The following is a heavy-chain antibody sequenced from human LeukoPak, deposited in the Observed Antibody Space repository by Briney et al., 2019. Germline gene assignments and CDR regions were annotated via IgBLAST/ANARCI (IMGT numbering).Heavy chain of an antibody. Sequence: SSETLSLTCSVSDGSINSYYWNWIRRPPGKGLEWIGYIYYNGNTNYSPSLKSRVTMSVDTSKNLFSLKVSSVTAADTAVYYCARGRSNYYGMDVWGQGTTVTVSS. D-gene: IGHD1-26*01. CDR2: IYYNGNT. J-gene: IGHJ6*02. V-gene: IGHV4-59*01. CDR1: DGSINSYY. CDR3: ARGRSNYYGMDV.